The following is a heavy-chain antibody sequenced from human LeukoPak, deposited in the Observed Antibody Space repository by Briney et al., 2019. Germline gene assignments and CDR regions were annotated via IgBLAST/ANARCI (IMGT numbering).Heavy chain of an antibody. CDR3: ARAMYSSSSFPFDY. CDR1: GFTFCSYE. Sequence: GGSLRLSCAASGFTFCSYEMNWVRQAPGKGLEWVSYISSSGSTIYYADSVKGRFTISRDNAKNSLYLQMNSLGAEDTAVYYCARAMYSSSSFPFDYWGQGTLVTVSS. J-gene: IGHJ4*02. CDR2: ISSSGSTI. D-gene: IGHD6-6*01. V-gene: IGHV3-48*03.